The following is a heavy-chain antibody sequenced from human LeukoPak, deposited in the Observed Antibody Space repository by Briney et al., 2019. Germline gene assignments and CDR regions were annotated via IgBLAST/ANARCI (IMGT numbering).Heavy chain of an antibody. V-gene: IGHV4-34*01. D-gene: IGHD3-16*01. CDR3: ARAWGRFYPPQRISTFYYYYMDV. J-gene: IGHJ6*03. Sequence: SETLSLTCAVYGGSFSGYYWSWIRQPPGKGLEWIWEINHSGSTNYNPSLKSRVTISVDTSKNQFSLKLSSVTAADTAVYYCARAWGRFYPPQRISTFYYYYMDVWGKGTTVTVSS. CDR2: INHSGST. CDR1: GGSFSGYY.